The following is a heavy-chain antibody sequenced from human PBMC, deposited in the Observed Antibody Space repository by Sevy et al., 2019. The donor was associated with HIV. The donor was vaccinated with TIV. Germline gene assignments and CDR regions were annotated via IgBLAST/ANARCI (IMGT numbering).Heavy chain of an antibody. V-gene: IGHV4-59*01. D-gene: IGHD3-22*01. Sequence: SETLSLTCTVSGGSISSYYWSWIRQPPGKGLEWIGYIYYSGSTNYNPSLKSRVTISVDTSKNQFSLKLSFVTAADTAVYYCARIAPDSSGFDGGAFDIWGQGTMVTVSS. CDR2: IYYSGST. CDR1: GGSISSYY. J-gene: IGHJ3*02. CDR3: ARIAPDSSGFDGGAFDI.